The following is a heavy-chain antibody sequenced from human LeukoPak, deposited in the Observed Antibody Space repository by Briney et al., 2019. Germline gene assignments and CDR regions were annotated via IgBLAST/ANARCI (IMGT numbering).Heavy chain of an antibody. CDR3: AKTLSSGWSGKYYFDY. CDR2: ISGNGDNT. CDR1: GFTFSTYA. J-gene: IGHJ4*02. D-gene: IGHD6-19*01. Sequence: GGSLRLSCAASGFTFSTYAISWVRQAPGKGLEWVSGISGNGDNTYYAGSVKGRFTIYRDSSKSRLSLQMSSLRAEDTAVYYCAKTLSSGWSGKYYFDYWGQGTLVSVSS. V-gene: IGHV3-23*01.